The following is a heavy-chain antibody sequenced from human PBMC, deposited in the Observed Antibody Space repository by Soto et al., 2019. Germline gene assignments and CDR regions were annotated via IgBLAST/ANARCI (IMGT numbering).Heavy chain of an antibody. D-gene: IGHD4-17*01. Sequence: QVQLVQSGAEVKKPGSSVKVSCKASGGTFSSYAISWVRQAPGQGLEWMGGIIPIFGTANYAQKFQGRVTITADKSTSTAYMELSSLRSEDTAVYYCARDRTAGTTWGEYYYYGMDVWGQGTTVTVSS. V-gene: IGHV1-69*06. J-gene: IGHJ6*02. CDR1: GGTFSSYA. CDR3: ARDRTAGTTWGEYYYYGMDV. CDR2: IIPIFGTA.